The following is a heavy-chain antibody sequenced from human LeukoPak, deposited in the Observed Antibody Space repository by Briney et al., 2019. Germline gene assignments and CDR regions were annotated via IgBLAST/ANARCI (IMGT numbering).Heavy chain of an antibody. Sequence: SETLSLTCTVSGGSISSYYWSWIRQPPAQGLELIGYIYYNGSTNYNPSLKLRVTISVAMYKNQFSLKLSSVTAVDTAVYYCARDLYSSGWGYFDYWGQGTLVTVSS. CDR3: ARDLYSSGWGYFDY. CDR1: GGSISSYY. D-gene: IGHD6-19*01. J-gene: IGHJ4*02. CDR2: IYYNGST. V-gene: IGHV4-59*12.